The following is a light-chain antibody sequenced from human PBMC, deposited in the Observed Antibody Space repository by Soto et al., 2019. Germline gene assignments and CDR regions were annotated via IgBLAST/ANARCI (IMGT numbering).Light chain of an antibody. CDR2: GAS. J-gene: IGKJ4*01. Sequence: EIVLTQSPGTLSLSPGERATLSCRASQSVSNNYLAWYQQKPGQAPRLLIYGASNRASGIPARFSGSGSGTDFTLTISSLDPEDFAVYYCQQRSNWPPVTFGGGTKVDI. CDR1: QSVSNNY. CDR3: QQRSNWPPVT. V-gene: IGKV3-11*01.